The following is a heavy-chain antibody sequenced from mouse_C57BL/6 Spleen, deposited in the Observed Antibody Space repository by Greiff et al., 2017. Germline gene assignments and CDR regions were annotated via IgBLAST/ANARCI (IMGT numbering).Heavy chain of an antibody. Sequence: VKLQESGAELVRPGASVTLSCKASGYTFTDYEMHWVKQTPVHGLEWIGAIDPETGGTAYNQKFKGKAILTADKSSSTAYMELRSLTSEDSAVYYCTRKLDSSGYLYYYAMDYWGQGTSVTVSS. CDR3: TRKLDSSGYLYYYAMDY. CDR1: GYTFTDYE. V-gene: IGHV1-15*01. J-gene: IGHJ4*01. D-gene: IGHD3-2*02. CDR2: IDPETGGT.